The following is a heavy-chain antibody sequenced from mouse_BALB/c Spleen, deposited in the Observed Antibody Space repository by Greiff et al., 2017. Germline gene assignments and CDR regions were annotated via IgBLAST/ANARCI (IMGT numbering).Heavy chain of an antibody. Sequence: DVKLVESGGGLVQPGGSLRLSCATSGFTFTDYYMSWVRQPPGKALEWLGFIRNKANGYTTQYSASVKGRFTISRDNSQSILYLQMNTLRAEDSATYYCARDGANYYFDYWGQGTTLTVSA. D-gene: IGHD3-1*01. V-gene: IGHV7-3*02. J-gene: IGHJ2*01. CDR2: IRNKANGYTT. CDR3: ARDGANYYFDY. CDR1: GFTFTDYY.